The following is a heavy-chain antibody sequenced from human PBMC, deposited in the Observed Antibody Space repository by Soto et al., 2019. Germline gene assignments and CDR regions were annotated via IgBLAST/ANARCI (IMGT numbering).Heavy chain of an antibody. CDR2: ISSSGSTI. Sequence: QVQLVESGGGLVKPGGSLRLSCAASGFTFSDYYMSWIRQAPGKGLEWVSYISSSGSTIYYADSVKGRFTISRDNAKNSLYREMNSLRGGVTSVYYCARDHGQVRHDYVWGSDPRGGYGMDVWGQGTTVTVSS. J-gene: IGHJ6*02. CDR3: ARDHGQVRHDYVWGSDPRGGYGMDV. D-gene: IGHD3-16*02. V-gene: IGHV3-11*01. CDR1: GFTFSDYY.